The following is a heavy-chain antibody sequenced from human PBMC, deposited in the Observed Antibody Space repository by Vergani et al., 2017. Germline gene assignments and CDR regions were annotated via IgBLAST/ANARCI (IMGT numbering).Heavy chain of an antibody. CDR3: ARDGRQGTGEDYCYGMDV. CDR2: IYYSRST. J-gene: IGHJ6*02. Sequence: QVQLQESGPGLVKPSQTLSLTCTVSGGSISSGGYYWSWIRQHPGKGLEWIGYIYYSRSTYYNPSLKSRVTIAVDTSKNQFSLKLSSVTAADTAVYYCARDGRQGTGEDYCYGMDVWGQGSTVTVSS. D-gene: IGHD1-1*01. V-gene: IGHV4-31*03. CDR1: GGSISSGGYY.